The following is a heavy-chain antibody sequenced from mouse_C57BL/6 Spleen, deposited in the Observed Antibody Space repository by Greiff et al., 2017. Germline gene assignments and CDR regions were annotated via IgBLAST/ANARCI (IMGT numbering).Heavy chain of an antibody. Sequence: QVQLQQSGPELVKPGASVKISCKASGYAFSSSWMNWVKQRPGKGLEWIGRIYPGDGDTNYNGKFKGKAKLTADKSSSTAYMHLSSLTSEDSAVYFCAAQATSFAYWGQGTLVTVSA. J-gene: IGHJ3*01. D-gene: IGHD3-2*02. CDR2: IYPGDGDT. V-gene: IGHV1-82*01. CDR3: AAQATSFAY. CDR1: GYAFSSSW.